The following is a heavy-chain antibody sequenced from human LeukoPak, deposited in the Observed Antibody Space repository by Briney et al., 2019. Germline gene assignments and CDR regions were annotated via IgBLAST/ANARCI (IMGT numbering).Heavy chain of an antibody. CDR2: IYWDDDK. D-gene: IGHD3-10*01. J-gene: IGHJ4*02. CDR3: AHLYGSGPLNY. CDR1: GFSLSTSGVG. Sequence: SGPTLVNPTQTLTLTCTFSGFSLSTSGVGVGWIRQPPGKALEWLALIYWDDDKRYSPSLKSRVTITKDTSKNQVVLTMTDMDPVDTATYYYAHLYGSGPLNYWGQGTLVTVSS. V-gene: IGHV2-5*02.